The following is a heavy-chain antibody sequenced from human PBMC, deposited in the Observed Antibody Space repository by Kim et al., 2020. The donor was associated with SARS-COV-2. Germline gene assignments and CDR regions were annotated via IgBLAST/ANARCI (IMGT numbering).Heavy chain of an antibody. J-gene: IGHJ2*01. CDR3: ARHGVGYYDSSGYYYFPWYFDL. V-gene: IGHV5-10-1*01. CDR2: IDPSDSYT. D-gene: IGHD3-22*01. CDR1: GYSFTSYW. Sequence: GESLKISCKGSGYSFTSYWISWVRQMPGKGLEWMGRIDPSDSYTNYSPSFQGHVTISADKSISTAYLQWSSLKASDTAMYYCARHGVGYYDSSGYYYFPWYFDLWCRGTLVTVSS.